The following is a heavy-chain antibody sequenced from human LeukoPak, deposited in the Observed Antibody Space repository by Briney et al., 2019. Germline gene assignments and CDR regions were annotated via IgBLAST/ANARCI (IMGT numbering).Heavy chain of an antibody. D-gene: IGHD6-19*01. CDR1: GYSFTSYW. V-gene: IGHV5-51*01. J-gene: IGHJ6*02. CDR2: IYPGDSDT. Sequence: GESLKISCKGSGYSFTSYWIGWVRQMPGKGLEWMGIIYPGDSDTRYSPSFQGQVTISADKSISTAYLQWSSLKASDTAMYYCARPEWLVEANYYYYGMDVWGQGILVTVSS. CDR3: ARPEWLVEANYYYYGMDV.